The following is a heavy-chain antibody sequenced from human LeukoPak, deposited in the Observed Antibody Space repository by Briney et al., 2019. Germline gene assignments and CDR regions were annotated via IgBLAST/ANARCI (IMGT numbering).Heavy chain of an antibody. Sequence: SGVSLRLSCAASGFTFSSYGMHWVRQAPGKGLEWVAVIWYDGSNKYYADSVKGRFTISRDNSKNTLYLQMNSLRAEDTAVYYCARASIAARFYYYYGMDVWGQGTTVTVSS. CDR3: ARASIAARFYYYYGMDV. CDR2: IWYDGSNK. D-gene: IGHD6-6*01. J-gene: IGHJ6*02. V-gene: IGHV3-33*01. CDR1: GFTFSSYG.